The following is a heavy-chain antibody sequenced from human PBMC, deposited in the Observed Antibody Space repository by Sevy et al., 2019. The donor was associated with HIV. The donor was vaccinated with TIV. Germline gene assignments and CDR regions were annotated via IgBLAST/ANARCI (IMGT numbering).Heavy chain of an antibody. CDR3: ARTPILVIPGATDLYFDN. V-gene: IGHV1-69*13. CDR2: IIPIFGTT. Sequence: ASVKVSCKASGGTFSNYALSWARQAPGQGLEWMGGIIPIFGTTNFAQTVQGRVTITADEFTGTAYMELSSLRSADTAVYYCARTPILVIPGATDLYFDNWGQGTLVTVSS. J-gene: IGHJ4*02. D-gene: IGHD2-2*01. CDR1: GGTFSNYA.